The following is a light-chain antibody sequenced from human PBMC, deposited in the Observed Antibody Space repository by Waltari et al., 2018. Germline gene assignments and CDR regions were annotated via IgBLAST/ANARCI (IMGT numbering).Light chain of an antibody. CDR2: EYN. J-gene: IGLJ2*01. V-gene: IGLV6-57*01. CDR3: QSYDSSSVV. Sequence: NFMLTQPHSVSESPGKTVTISCTRSSGSIASNYVQWYRQRQGPSPTTVIYEYNQRPSGVPDRFSGSIDSSSNSASLTISGLKTEDEADYYCQSYDSSSVVFGGGTKLTVL. CDR1: SGSIASNY.